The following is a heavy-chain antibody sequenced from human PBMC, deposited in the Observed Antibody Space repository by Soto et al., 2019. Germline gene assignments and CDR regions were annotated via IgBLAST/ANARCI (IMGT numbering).Heavy chain of an antibody. CDR1: GGTFSTSA. D-gene: IGHD3-3*02. CDR2: IMPIFRTA. CDR3: ARDKDRAQLGGNYYCVMDV. V-gene: IGHV1-69*12. J-gene: IGHJ6*02. Sequence: QVQVVQSGAEVKKPGSSVKVSCKTSGGTFSTSAISWVRQAPGQGLEWMGGIMPIFRTADYAQKFQGRVTSTADESARTAYLELRSRTSADTAVYCCARDKDRAQLGGNYYCVMDVWGQGTTVTVTS.